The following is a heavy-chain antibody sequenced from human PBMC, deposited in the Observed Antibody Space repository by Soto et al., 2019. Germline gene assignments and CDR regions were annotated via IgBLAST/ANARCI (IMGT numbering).Heavy chain of an antibody. CDR1: GFNFASYV. Sequence: PGGSLRLSCAASGFNFASYVMSWVRQPPGKGLEWVSAISGGGDSASYADSVKGRFTISRDNSENTLYLQMSSLRAEDTAIYYCAAYSFGSGSSRGPFDYWGQGALVTVSS. CDR2: ISGGGDSA. CDR3: AAYSFGSGSSRGPFDY. V-gene: IGHV3-23*01. D-gene: IGHD3-10*01. J-gene: IGHJ4*02.